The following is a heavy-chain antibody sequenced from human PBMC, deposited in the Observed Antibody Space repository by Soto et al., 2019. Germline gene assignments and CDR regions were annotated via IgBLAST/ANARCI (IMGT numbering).Heavy chain of an antibody. D-gene: IGHD3-10*01. J-gene: IGHJ6*03. Sequence: SETLSLTCTVSGGSISSSSYYWGWIRQPPGKGLEWIGSIYYSGSTYYNPSLKSRVTISVDTSKNQFSLKLSSVTAADTAVYYCARHGSWLVRGVIITDYYMDVWGKGTTVTVSS. V-gene: IGHV4-39*01. CDR1: GGSISSSSYY. CDR3: ARHGSWLVRGVIITDYYMDV. CDR2: IYYSGST.